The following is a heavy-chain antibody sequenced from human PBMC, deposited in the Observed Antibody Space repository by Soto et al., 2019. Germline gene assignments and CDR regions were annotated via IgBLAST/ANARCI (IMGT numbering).Heavy chain of an antibody. Sequence: SVKVSCKASGGTFSSYAISLVRQAPGQELEWMXGTIXXXGXAXXXQXXQXRVTITADESTSTAYMELSSLRSEDTAVYYCARDGQYSSWVHLDYWGQGTLVTVSS. CDR1: GGTFSSYA. V-gene: IGHV1-69*13. J-gene: IGHJ4*02. CDR3: ARDGQYSSWVHLDY. D-gene: IGHD6-6*01. CDR2: TIXXXGXA.